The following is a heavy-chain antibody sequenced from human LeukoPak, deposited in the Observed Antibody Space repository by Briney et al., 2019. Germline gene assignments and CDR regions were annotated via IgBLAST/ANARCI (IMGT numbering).Heavy chain of an antibody. J-gene: IGHJ6*03. V-gene: IGHV3-21*01. Sequence: GGSLRLSCAASGFTFSSYSMNWVRQAPGKGLEWVSSISSSSSYIYYADSVKGRFTISRDNAKNSLYPQMNSLRAEDTAVYYCASFGLLQRSINYYYYMDVWGKGTTVTVSS. CDR2: ISSSSSYI. CDR3: ASFGLLQRSINYYYYMDV. CDR1: GFTFSSYS. D-gene: IGHD3-22*01.